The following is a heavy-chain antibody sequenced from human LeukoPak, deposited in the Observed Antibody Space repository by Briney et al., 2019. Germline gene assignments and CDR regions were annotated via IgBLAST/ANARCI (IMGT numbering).Heavy chain of an antibody. V-gene: IGHV7-4-1*02. D-gene: IGHD5-18*01. CDR2: INTNTENA. J-gene: IGHJ2*01. Sequence: WINTNTENATYAQGFTGRFVLSLDTSVSTAYLQISSLKAEDTAVYYCARRGVFGYSHDLWGRGTLVTVSS. CDR3: ARRGVFGYSHDL.